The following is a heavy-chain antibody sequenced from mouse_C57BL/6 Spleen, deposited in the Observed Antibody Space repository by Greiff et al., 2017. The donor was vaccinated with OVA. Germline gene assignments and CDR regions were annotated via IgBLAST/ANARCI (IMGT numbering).Heavy chain of an antibody. CDR3: ARYYYGSCSYYYAMDY. D-gene: IGHD1-1*01. V-gene: IGHV1-64*01. CDR2: IHPNSGST. CDR1: GYTFTSYW. J-gene: IGHJ4*01. Sequence: QVQLQQPGAELVKPGASVKLSCKASGYTFTSYWMHWVKQRPGQGLEWIGMIHPNSGSTNYNEKFKSKATLTVDKSSSTAYMQLSSLTSEDSAVXFGARYYYGSCSYYYAMDYWGQGTSGTGSS.